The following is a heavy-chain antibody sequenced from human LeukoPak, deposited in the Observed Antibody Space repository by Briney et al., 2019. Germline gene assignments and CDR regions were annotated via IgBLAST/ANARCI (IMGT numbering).Heavy chain of an antibody. Sequence: PGGSLRLSCAASGFTFSSYGMHWVRQAPGKGLEWVAVISYDGSNKYYADSVKGRFTISRDNSKNMLYLQMNSLRAEDTAVYYCAKSRASWGYYDSSGLDYWGQGTLVTVSS. V-gene: IGHV3-30*18. CDR3: AKSRASWGYYDSSGLDY. CDR2: ISYDGSNK. J-gene: IGHJ4*02. CDR1: GFTFSSYG. D-gene: IGHD3-22*01.